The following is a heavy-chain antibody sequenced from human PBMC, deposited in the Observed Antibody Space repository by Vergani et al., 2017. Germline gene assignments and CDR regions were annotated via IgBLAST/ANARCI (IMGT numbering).Heavy chain of an antibody. Sequence: QVQLVQSGAEVKKPGASVKVSCRTSGYTFTDYDINWVRQSTGQGLECVGWMNPKTGNTVYAQKLQGRVSLTRDTSINTAYMELSSLTSYDTAVYFCARGRPFADYVWGQGTLVTVSS. V-gene: IGHV1-8*03. CDR1: GYTFTDYD. D-gene: IGHD4-17*01. CDR3: ARGRPFADYV. CDR2: MNPKTGNT. J-gene: IGHJ4*02.